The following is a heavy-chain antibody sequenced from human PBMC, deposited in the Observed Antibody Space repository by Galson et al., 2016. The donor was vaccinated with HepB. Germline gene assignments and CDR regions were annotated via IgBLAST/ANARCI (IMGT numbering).Heavy chain of an antibody. CDR1: GFTFGDYA. V-gene: IGHV3-49*03. D-gene: IGHD3-10*01. CDR3: SRERPVGSYYGSGSYPNDY. CDR2: IRSKSYGATT. Sequence: SLRLSCAASGFTFGDYAMSWFRQAPGKGLEWVGFIRSKSYGATTEYAASVRGRFTISRDDSKSIAYLQMNSLKPEDTAVYYCSRERPVGSYYGSGSYPNDYWGQGTLVTVSS. J-gene: IGHJ4*02.